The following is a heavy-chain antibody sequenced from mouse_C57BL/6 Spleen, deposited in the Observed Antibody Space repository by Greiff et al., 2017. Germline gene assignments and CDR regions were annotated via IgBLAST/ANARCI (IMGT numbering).Heavy chain of an antibody. CDR1: GYTFTSYW. D-gene: IGHD1-1*01. V-gene: IGHV1-50*01. Sequence: QVQLQQPGAELVKPGASVKLSCKASGYTFTSYWMQWVKQRPGQGLEWIGEIDPSDSYTNYNQKFKGKATLTVDTSSSTAYMQLISLTSEDSAVYYCARVTTVVEGDYYAMDYWGQGTSVTVSS. CDR3: ARVTTVVEGDYYAMDY. J-gene: IGHJ4*01. CDR2: IDPSDSYT.